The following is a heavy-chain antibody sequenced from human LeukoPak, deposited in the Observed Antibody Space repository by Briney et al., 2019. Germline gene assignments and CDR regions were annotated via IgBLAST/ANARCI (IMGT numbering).Heavy chain of an antibody. Sequence: GGSLRLSCAASGFTFSDYYMSWIRQAPGKGLEWVSYISSSGSTIYYADSVKGRFTISRDNAKNLLYLQMNSLRAEDTVVYYCARQYYYDSSGSDYWGQGTLVTVSS. D-gene: IGHD3-22*01. J-gene: IGHJ4*02. V-gene: IGHV3-11*01. CDR3: ARQYYYDSSGSDY. CDR2: ISSSGSTI. CDR1: GFTFSDYY.